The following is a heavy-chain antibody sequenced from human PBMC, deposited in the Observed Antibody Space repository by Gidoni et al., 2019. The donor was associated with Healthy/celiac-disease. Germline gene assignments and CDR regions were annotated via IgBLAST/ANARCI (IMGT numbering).Heavy chain of an antibody. Sequence: QVQLVQSGAEVKKPGSSVKVSCTASGGTFSSYAISWVRQAPGQGLEWLGGTIPIFGTANYAQKFQGRVTITADESTSTAYMELSSLRSEDTAVYYCARPHYGDLRAHFDYWGQGTLVTVSS. D-gene: IGHD4-17*01. V-gene: IGHV1-69*19. CDR2: TIPIFGTA. CDR1: GGTFSSYA. CDR3: ARPHYGDLRAHFDY. J-gene: IGHJ4*02.